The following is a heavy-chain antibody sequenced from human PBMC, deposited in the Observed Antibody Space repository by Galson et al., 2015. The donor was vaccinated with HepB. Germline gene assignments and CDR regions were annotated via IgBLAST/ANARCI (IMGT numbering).Heavy chain of an antibody. CDR1: GFTFSTYS. J-gene: IGHJ4*02. D-gene: IGHD4-17*01. CDR3: ASDESDYGDYNFDY. Sequence: SLRLSCAASGFTFSTYSMNWVRQAPGKGLEWVSSISSGSSYIYYADSVKGRFTISRDNAKSSLYLQMNSLSAEDTAVYYCASDESDYGDYNFDYWGQGTLVTVSS. CDR2: ISSGSSYI. V-gene: IGHV3-21*01.